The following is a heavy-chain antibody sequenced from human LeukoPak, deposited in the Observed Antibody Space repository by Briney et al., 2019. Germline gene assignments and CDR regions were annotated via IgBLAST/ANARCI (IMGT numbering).Heavy chain of an antibody. J-gene: IGHJ4*02. CDR1: GYTFTSYY. D-gene: IGHD2-21*02. CDR3: ARAPHIVVVTDFDY. CDR2: INPSGGRI. Sequence: ASVKVSCKASGYTFTSYYMHWVRQAPGQGLEWMAIINPSGGRISYALKLQGRVTMTTDTSTSTAYMELRSLRSDDTAVYYCARAPHIVVVTDFDYWGQGTLVTVSS. V-gene: IGHV1-46*01.